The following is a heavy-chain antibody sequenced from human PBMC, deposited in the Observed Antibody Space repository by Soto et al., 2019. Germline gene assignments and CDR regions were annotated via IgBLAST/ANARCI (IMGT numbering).Heavy chain of an antibody. Sequence: ASVKVSCKAAGYTFTSYDINWVRQATGQGLEWMGWMNPNSGNTGYAQKFQGRVTMTRNTSISTAYMELSSLRSEDTAVYYCARGRRVVPAANTYYYYYYMDVW. CDR1: GYTFTSYD. D-gene: IGHD2-2*01. CDR3: ARGRRVVPAANTYYYYYYMDV. V-gene: IGHV1-8*01. J-gene: IGHJ6*03. CDR2: MNPNSGNT.